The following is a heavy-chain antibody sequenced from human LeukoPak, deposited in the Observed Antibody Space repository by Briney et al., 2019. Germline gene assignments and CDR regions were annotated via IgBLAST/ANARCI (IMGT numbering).Heavy chain of an antibody. CDR2: ISWNSGSI. Sequence: GGSLRLSCAASGFTFDDYAMHWVRHAPGKGLEWVSGISWNSGSIGYADSVKGRFTISRDNAKNSLYLQMNSLRAEDTALYYCAKDLLRGGSCYDYWGQGTLVTVSS. J-gene: IGHJ4*02. CDR3: AKDLLRGGSCYDY. D-gene: IGHD2-15*01. V-gene: IGHV3-9*01. CDR1: GFTFDDYA.